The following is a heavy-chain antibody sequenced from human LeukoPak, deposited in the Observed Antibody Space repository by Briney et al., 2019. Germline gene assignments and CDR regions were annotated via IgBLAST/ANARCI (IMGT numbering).Heavy chain of an antibody. J-gene: IGHJ5*02. V-gene: IGHV4-34*01. CDR2: INHSGST. CDR3: ARDFGWFDP. D-gene: IGHD3-10*01. Sequence: SETLSLTCAVYSGSLSGYYWSWIRQPPGKGLEWIGEINHSGSTNYSPSLKSRVTISVDMSKNQFSLKLSSVTAADTAVYYCARDFGWFDPWGQGTLVTVSS. CDR1: SGSLSGYY.